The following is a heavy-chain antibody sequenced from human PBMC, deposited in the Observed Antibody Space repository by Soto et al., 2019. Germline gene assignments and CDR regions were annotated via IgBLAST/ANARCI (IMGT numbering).Heavy chain of an antibody. D-gene: IGHD6-19*01. CDR3: ARDYAKLLAVAGTGLDY. CDR1: GFTFSSYG. J-gene: IGHJ4*02. Sequence: GGSLRLSCAASGFTFSSYGMHWVRQAPGKGLEWVAVIWYDGSNKYYADSVKGRFTISRDNSKNTLYLQMNSLRAEDTAVYYCARDYAKLLAVAGTGLDYWGQGTLVTVSS. V-gene: IGHV3-33*01. CDR2: IWYDGSNK.